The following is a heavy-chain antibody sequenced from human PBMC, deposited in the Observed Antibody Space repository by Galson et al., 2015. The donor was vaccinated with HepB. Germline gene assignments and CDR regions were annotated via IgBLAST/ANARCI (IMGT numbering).Heavy chain of an antibody. CDR2: INSDGSSR. CDR3: ARAAAWAPIDY. D-gene: IGHD6-25*01. J-gene: IGHJ4*02. CDR1: GFTLSSYW. V-gene: IGHV3-74*01. Sequence: SLRLSCAASGFTLSSYWMHWVRQAPGKGLVWVSRINSDGSSRSYADSVKGRFTISRDNAKNTLYLQMNILRAEDTAVYYCARAAAWAPIDYWGQGTLVTVFS.